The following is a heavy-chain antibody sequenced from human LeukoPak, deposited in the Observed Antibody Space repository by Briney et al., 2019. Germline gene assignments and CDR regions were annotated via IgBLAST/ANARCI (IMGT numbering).Heavy chain of an antibody. D-gene: IGHD2-15*01. CDR3: ARDFGHSSYCSGGSCYPEVDY. CDR2: INPSGGST. Sequence: ASVKVSCRASGYTFTSYYMRWVRQALGQGLEWMGIINPSGGSTSYAQKFQGRVTMTRDTSTSTVYMELSSLRSEDTAVYYCARDFGHSSYCSGGSCYPEVDYWGQGTLVTVSS. CDR1: GYTFTSYY. V-gene: IGHV1-46*01. J-gene: IGHJ4*02.